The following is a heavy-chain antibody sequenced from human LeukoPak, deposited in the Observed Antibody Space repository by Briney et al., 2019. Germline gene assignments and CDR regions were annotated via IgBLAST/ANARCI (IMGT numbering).Heavy chain of an antibody. D-gene: IGHD3-3*01. Sequence: SETLSLTCAVNGESFNNYYWNWIRQSPGKGLEWIGEINHSGSTNYNPSLKSRVTISVDTSKNQFSLKLSSVTAADTAVYYCARVRNYDFWSGYPFDYWGQGTLVTVSS. CDR3: ARVRNYDFWSGYPFDY. V-gene: IGHV4-34*01. J-gene: IGHJ4*02. CDR1: GESFNNYY. CDR2: INHSGST.